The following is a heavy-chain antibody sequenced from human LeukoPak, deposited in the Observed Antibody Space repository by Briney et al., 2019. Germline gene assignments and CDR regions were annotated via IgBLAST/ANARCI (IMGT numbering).Heavy chain of an antibody. Sequence: ASVKVSCKASGYTFTSYGISWVRQAPGQGLEWMGWISAYNGNTNYAQKLQGRVTMTTDTSTSTAYMELRSLRFDDTAVYYCARIMGILSSSWSGDYWGQGTLVTVSS. D-gene: IGHD6-13*01. CDR2: ISAYNGNT. CDR1: GYTFTSYG. V-gene: IGHV1-18*01. J-gene: IGHJ4*02. CDR3: ARIMGILSSSWSGDY.